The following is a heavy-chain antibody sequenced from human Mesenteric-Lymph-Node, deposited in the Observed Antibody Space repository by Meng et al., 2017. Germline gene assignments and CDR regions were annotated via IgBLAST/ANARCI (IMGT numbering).Heavy chain of an antibody. D-gene: IGHD4-23*01. V-gene: IGHV3-23*01. CDR1: GFTFNSYT. Sequence: GESLKISCAASGFTFNSYTMSWVRQSPGKGLAWVSTISGSGVSIYYADSVKGRFTVSRDNSKNTLYLQMNSLRAEDTAVYYCAKDLPTLADWGQGTLVTVSS. CDR3: AKDLPTLAD. CDR2: ISGSGVSI. J-gene: IGHJ4*02.